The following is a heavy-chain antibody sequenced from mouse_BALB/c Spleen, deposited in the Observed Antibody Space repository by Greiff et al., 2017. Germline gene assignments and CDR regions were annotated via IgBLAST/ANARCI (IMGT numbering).Heavy chain of an antibody. CDR3: ARHYDYERVWFAY. Sequence: VQLVESGAELVRPGTSVKVSCKASGYAFTNYLIEWVKQRPGQGLEWIGVINPGSGGTNYNEKFKGKATLTADKSSSTAYMQLSSLTSDDSAVYFCARHYDYERVWFAYWGQGTLVTVSA. J-gene: IGHJ3*01. CDR2: INPGSGGT. D-gene: IGHD2-4*01. CDR1: GYAFTNYL. V-gene: IGHV1-54*01.